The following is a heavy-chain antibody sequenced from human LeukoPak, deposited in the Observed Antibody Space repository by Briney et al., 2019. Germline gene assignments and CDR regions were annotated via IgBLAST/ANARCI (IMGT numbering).Heavy chain of an antibody. CDR3: ARTTEGYCSGGNCYSYYYYMDV. CDR1: GGSISSYY. V-gene: IGHV4-59*01. D-gene: IGHD2-15*01. J-gene: IGHJ6*03. CDR2: IHYSGST. Sequence: SETLSLTCSVSGGSISSYYWSWIRQPPGKGLEWIGYIHYSGSTSYNPSLKSRVTISVDTSKNQFSLKLRFVTPADTAVYYCARTTEGYCSGGNCYSYYYYMDVWGKGTTVTVSS.